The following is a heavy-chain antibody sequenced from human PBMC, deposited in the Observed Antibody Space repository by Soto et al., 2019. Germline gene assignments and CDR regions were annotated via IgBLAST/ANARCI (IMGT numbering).Heavy chain of an antibody. D-gene: IGHD6-19*01. Sequence: EVQLVESGGGLVQPGTSLRLSCAASGFTFSSYSMSWIRQTPGQGLEWLSYISSSGITIYYRDSVKGRFTMSRDNANDSLYLQMNSLRYDYTAVYYCARAVAGTVFDYWGQGALVTVSS. V-gene: IGHV3-48*02. CDR2: ISSSGITI. J-gene: IGHJ4*02. CDR3: ARAVAGTVFDY. CDR1: GFTFSSYS.